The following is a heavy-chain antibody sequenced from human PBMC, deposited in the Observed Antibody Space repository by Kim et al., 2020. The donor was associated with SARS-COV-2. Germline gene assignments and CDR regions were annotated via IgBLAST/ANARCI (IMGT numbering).Heavy chain of an antibody. CDR2: IYYSGST. CDR1: GGSISSYY. V-gene: IGHV4-59*08. D-gene: IGHD5-18*01. J-gene: IGHJ4*02. CDR3: ARLTRGYSYGDSYFDY. Sequence: SETLSLTCTVSGGSISSYYWSWIRQPPGKGLEWIGYIYYSGSTNYNPSLKSRVTISVDTSKNQFSLKLSSVTAADTAVYYCARLTRGYSYGDSYFDYWGQGTLVTVSS.